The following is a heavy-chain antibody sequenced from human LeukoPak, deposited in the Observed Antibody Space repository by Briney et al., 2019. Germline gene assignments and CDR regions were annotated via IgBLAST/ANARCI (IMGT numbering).Heavy chain of an antibody. V-gene: IGHV4-39*01. CDR3: ARLHWNADY. D-gene: IGHD1-1*01. Sequence: PSETLSLTCTVSGGSISSSSYYWGWIRQPPGKGLEWIGSIYYSGSTYYYPSLKSRVTISVDTSKNQFSLKLSSVTAADTAVYYCARLHWNADYWGQGTLVTVSS. CDR2: IYYSGST. CDR1: GGSISSSSYY. J-gene: IGHJ4*02.